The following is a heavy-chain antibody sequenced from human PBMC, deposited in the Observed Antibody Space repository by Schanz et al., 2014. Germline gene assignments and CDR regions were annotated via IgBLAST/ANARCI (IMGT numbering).Heavy chain of an antibody. D-gene: IGHD3-10*01. CDR3: ARPALWFGDNCFDP. Sequence: EVQLLESGGGLVQPGGSLRLSCAASGFTFGDYAMTWVRQAPGKGLVWVSRIKSDGSSTSYADSVKGRFTISRDNAKNTLYLQMNSLRAEDTAVYYCARPALWFGDNCFDPWGQGTLVNVSS. CDR1: GFTFGDYA. V-gene: IGHV3-74*02. J-gene: IGHJ5*02. CDR2: IKSDGSST.